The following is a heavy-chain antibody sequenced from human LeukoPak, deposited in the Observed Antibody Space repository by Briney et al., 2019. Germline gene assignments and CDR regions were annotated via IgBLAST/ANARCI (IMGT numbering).Heavy chain of an antibody. D-gene: IGHD2-21*02. J-gene: IGHJ4*02. Sequence: GGSLRLSCAASGFTFSSYAMSWVRQAPGKRLEWVSAISGSGGSTYYADSVKGRFTISRDNSKNTLYLQMNSLRAEDTAVYYCAKVAPPYCGGDCYSFDYWGQGTLVTVSS. V-gene: IGHV3-23*01. CDR2: ISGSGGST. CDR3: AKVAPPYCGGDCYSFDY. CDR1: GFTFSSYA.